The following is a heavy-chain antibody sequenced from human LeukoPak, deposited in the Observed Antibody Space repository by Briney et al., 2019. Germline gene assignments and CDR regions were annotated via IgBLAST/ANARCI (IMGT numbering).Heavy chain of an antibody. D-gene: IGHD5-12*01. Sequence: PSQTLSLTCTVSGGSISSGNYYWSWIRQPAGKGLEWIGRIYPSGRTNYNPSLKSRLTISVDTSKNQFSLKLSSVTAADTAVYYCARAGEPDIVATSLHYWGQGTLVTVSS. CDR3: ARAGEPDIVATSLHY. J-gene: IGHJ4*02. CDR1: GGSISSGNYY. V-gene: IGHV4-61*02. CDR2: IYPSGRT.